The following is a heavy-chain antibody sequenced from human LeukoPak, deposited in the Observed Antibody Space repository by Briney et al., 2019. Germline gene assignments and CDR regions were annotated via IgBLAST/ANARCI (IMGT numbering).Heavy chain of an antibody. Sequence: GGSLRLSCAASASTFSSNWMNWVRQAPGEGLEWVSCISRGGSSTNYADSVKGRFTISRDNAKNSLYLQMSSLRAEDTAVYYCAASMAGFTWFDPRGQGTLVTVSS. V-gene: IGHV3-74*01. CDR2: ISRGGSST. CDR1: ASTFSSNW. CDR3: AASMAGFTWFDP. D-gene: IGHD6-19*01. J-gene: IGHJ5*02.